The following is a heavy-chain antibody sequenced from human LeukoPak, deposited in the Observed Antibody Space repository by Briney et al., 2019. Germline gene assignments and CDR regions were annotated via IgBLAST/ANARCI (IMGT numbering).Heavy chain of an antibody. V-gene: IGHV3-21*01. Sequence: GGSLRLSRAASGFTFSSYGMHWVRQAPGKGLEWVSSISSSSSYIYYADSAKGRFTISRDNAKNSLYLQMNSLRAEDTAVYYCARVQQGDSDAFDIWGQGTMVTVSS. CDR2: ISSSSSYI. D-gene: IGHD6-13*01. J-gene: IGHJ3*02. CDR3: ARVQQGDSDAFDI. CDR1: GFTFSSYG.